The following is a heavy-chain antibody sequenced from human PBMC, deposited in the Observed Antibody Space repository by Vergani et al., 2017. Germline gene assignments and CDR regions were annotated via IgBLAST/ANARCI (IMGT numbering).Heavy chain of an antibody. Sequence: EVQLEQSGAAVKKPGESLEISCKGSGYSFSRNWIAWVRERPGQGLEWMGMIYPGNSETRNNPSFRGQVTMSVDKSISTAYLQWSSLKASDSAMYYCAGGYGRGMSCGGTDYFYNIDVWGKGTTVTVS. J-gene: IGHJ6*03. D-gene: IGHD2-21*01. CDR2: IYPGNSET. V-gene: IGHV5-51*03. CDR1: GYSFSRNW. CDR3: AGGYGRGMSCGGTDYFYNIDV.